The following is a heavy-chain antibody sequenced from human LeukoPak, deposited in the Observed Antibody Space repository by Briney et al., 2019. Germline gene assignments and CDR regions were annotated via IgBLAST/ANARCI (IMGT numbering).Heavy chain of an antibody. CDR1: GYTFTGYY. CDR2: INPSGGST. J-gene: IGHJ4*02. D-gene: IGHD3-22*01. V-gene: IGHV1-46*01. CDR3: ATEKESKTYYYDSSGYTLDY. Sequence: ASVKVSCKASGYTFTGYYMHWVRQAPGQGLEWMGIINPSGGSTSYAQKFQGRVTMTRDTSTSTVYMELSSLRSEDTAVYYCATEKESKTYYYDSSGYTLDYWGQGTLVTVSS.